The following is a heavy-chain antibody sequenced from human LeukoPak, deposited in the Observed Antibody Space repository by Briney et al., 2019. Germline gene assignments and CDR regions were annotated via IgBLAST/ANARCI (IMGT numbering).Heavy chain of an antibody. CDR3: ASADIVASFMDA. Sequence: GRSLRLSCAASGFTFSSYAMHWVRQAPGKGLEWVAVISYDGSNKYYADSVKGRFTICRDNSKNTLYLQMNSLRAEDTAVYYCASADIVASFMDAWGQGTTVTVPS. D-gene: IGHD5-12*01. CDR1: GFTFSSYA. J-gene: IGHJ6*02. CDR2: ISYDGSNK. V-gene: IGHV3-30-3*01.